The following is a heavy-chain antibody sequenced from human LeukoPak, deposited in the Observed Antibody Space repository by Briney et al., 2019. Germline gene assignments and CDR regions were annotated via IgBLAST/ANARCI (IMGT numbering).Heavy chain of an antibody. D-gene: IGHD4-17*01. V-gene: IGHV3-15*01. CDR1: GFTFSNAW. J-gene: IGHJ4*02. CDR2: IKSKTDGGTT. Sequence: PGGSLRLPRAASGFTFSNAWMSWVRQAPGKGLEWVGRIKSKTDGGTTDYAAPVKGRFTISRDDSKNTLYLQMNSLRAEDTAVYYCARDQSTNYGDVVGFDYWGQGTLVTVSS. CDR3: ARDQSTNYGDVVGFDY.